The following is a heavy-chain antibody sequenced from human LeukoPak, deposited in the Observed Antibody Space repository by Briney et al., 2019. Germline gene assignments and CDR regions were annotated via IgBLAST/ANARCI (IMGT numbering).Heavy chain of an antibody. V-gene: IGHV4-59*01. CDR2: IYYSGST. Sequence: PSETLSLTCTVSGGSISSYYWSWIRQPPGKGLEWIGYIYYSGSTNYNPSLKSRVTISVDTSKNQFSLKLSSVTAADTAVYYCARGRSPQAPLPDAFDFWGQGTMVTVSS. CDR1: GGSISSYY. J-gene: IGHJ3*01. CDR3: ARGRSPQAPLPDAFDF. D-gene: IGHD3-10*01.